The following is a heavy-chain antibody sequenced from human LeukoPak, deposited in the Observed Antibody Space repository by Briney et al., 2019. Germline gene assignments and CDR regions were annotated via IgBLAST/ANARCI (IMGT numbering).Heavy chain of an antibody. CDR1: GGSFSGYY. CDR2: INHSGST. CDR3: ARGVGYSSGWYRLGY. D-gene: IGHD6-19*01. Sequence: SETLSLTCAVYGGSFSGYYWSWIRQPPGKGLEWIGEINHSGSTNYNPSLKSRVTISVDTSKNQFSLKLSSVTAADTAVYYCARGVGYSSGWYRLGYWGQGTLGTVSS. V-gene: IGHV4-34*01. J-gene: IGHJ4*02.